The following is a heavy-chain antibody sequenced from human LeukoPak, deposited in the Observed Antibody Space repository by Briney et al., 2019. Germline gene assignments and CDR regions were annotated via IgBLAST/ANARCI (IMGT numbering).Heavy chain of an antibody. Sequence: GGSLRLSCAASGFTVSSNYMSWVRQAPGKGLEWVPVIYSGGTTNYADSVKGRFTISRDNSKNTLFLQMSSLRAEDTAVYYCARGGYSSSWYHFDYWGQGTLVTVSS. CDR1: GFTVSSNY. CDR2: IYSGGTT. V-gene: IGHV3-53*01. D-gene: IGHD6-13*01. CDR3: ARGGYSSSWYHFDY. J-gene: IGHJ4*02.